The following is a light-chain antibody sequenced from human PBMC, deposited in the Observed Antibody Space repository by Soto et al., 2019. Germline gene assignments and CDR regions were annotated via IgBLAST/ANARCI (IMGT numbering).Light chain of an antibody. Sequence: AIQMTQSPSSLSASVGDRVTITCRASQGMRNDLGWYQQKPGKAPKLLIYAASAVQNGVPSRFSGSGSGTEFTRTISRLQPEDFATYYCLQDYTYPLTFGGGTKVEIK. V-gene: IGKV1-6*01. CDR1: QGMRND. J-gene: IGKJ4*01. CDR3: LQDYTYPLT. CDR2: AAS.